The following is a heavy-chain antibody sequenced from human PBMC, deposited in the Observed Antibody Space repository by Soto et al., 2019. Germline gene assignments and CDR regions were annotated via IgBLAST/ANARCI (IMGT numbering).Heavy chain of an antibody. D-gene: IGHD5-12*01. CDR2: IYHSGST. Sequence: QLQLQESGSGLVKPSQTLSLTCAVYGGSISSGGYSWSWIRQPPGKGLEWIGYIYHSGSTNYNTSLKSRVTISVDRTKNQFSLKLSSVTAADTAVYYCARGRYSGPGSWFDPWGQGTLVTVSS. V-gene: IGHV4-30-2*01. J-gene: IGHJ5*02. CDR3: ARGRYSGPGSWFDP. CDR1: GGSISSGGYS.